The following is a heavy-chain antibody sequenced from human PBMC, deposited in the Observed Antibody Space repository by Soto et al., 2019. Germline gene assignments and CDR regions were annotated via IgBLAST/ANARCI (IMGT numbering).Heavy chain of an antibody. CDR1: EVTFDKYY. CDR2: IKPDGSEQ. D-gene: IGHD1-20*01. CDR3: ARGNWNYYYGFDV. Sequence: GASLRLSCAASEVTFDKYYMTWVRQAPGKGPEWVANIKPDGSEQYYVDSVKGRFTISRDNANNSLYLQINSLRAEDTAVYFCARGNWNYYYGFDVWGQGTTVTVSS. J-gene: IGHJ6*02. V-gene: IGHV3-7*01.